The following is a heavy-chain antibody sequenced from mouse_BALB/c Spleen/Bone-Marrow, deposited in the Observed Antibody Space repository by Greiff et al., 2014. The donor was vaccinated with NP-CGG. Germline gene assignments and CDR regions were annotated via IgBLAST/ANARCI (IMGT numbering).Heavy chain of an antibody. V-gene: IGHV5-9-1*01. CDR2: ISSGGSYT. Sequence: DVMLVESGGGLVKPGGSLKLSCAASGFTFSSYAMSWVRQTPEKRLEWVATISSGGSYTYYPDSVKGRFTISRDNAKNTLYLQMSSLRSEDTAMYYCARQGYHRYDGRGFDYWGRGTTLTVSS. D-gene: IGHD2-14*01. CDR1: GFTFSSYA. J-gene: IGHJ2*01. CDR3: ARQGYHRYDGRGFDY.